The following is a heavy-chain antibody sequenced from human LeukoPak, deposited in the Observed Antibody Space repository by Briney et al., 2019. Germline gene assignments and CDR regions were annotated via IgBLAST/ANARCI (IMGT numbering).Heavy chain of an antibody. CDR3: ASVDFDNNAHYHYSLPS. D-gene: IGHD3-22*01. Sequence: GGSLRLSCAASGFRFNRFSMSWVHQTPGKGLEWVANIKQDGSQKEYADSAKGRFAISRDNANNFLDLQMNSLRAEDTGVYYCASVDFDNNAHYHYSLPSWGQGTRVTVSS. CDR2: IKQDGSQK. V-gene: IGHV3-7*01. CDR1: GFRFNRFS. J-gene: IGHJ4*02.